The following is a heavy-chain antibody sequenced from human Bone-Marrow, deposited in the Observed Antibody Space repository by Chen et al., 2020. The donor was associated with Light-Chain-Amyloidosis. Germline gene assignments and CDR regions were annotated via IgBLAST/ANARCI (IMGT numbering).Heavy chain of an antibody. CDR3: ARATATYYDFWSGYYSFDY. Sequence: QVQLHESGPGLVKPSETLSLTCAVSGYSISSGYYWGWIRQPPGKGLEWIGSIYYSGSTYYNPSLKSRVTISVDTSKNQFSLKLSSVTAADTAVYYCARATATYYDFWSGYYSFDYWGQGTLVTVSS. CDR2: IYYSGST. V-gene: IGHV4-38-2*01. D-gene: IGHD3-3*01. J-gene: IGHJ4*02. CDR1: GYSISSGYY.